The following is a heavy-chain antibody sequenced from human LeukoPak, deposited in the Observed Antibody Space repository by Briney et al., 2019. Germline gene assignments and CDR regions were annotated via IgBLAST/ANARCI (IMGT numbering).Heavy chain of an antibody. CDR2: IGTAGDT. J-gene: IGHJ6*03. CDR1: GFTFSSYD. V-gene: IGHV3-13*01. CDR3: ARGRKGYYGSGSYYIPPYYYYYMDV. Sequence: GGSLRLSCAASGFTFSSYDMHWVRQATGKGLEWVSAIGTAGDTYYPGSVKGRFTISRENAKNSLYLQMNSLRAGDTAVYYCARGRKGYYGSGSYYIPPYYYYYMDVWGKGTTVTISS. D-gene: IGHD3-10*01.